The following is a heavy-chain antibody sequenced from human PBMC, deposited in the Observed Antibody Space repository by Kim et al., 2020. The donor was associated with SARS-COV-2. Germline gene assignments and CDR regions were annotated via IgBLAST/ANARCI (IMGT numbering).Heavy chain of an antibody. CDR3: ARVVAVAGNYFDY. CDR1: GFTVSSNY. V-gene: IGHV3-53*01. D-gene: IGHD6-19*01. CDR2: IYSGGST. J-gene: IGHJ4*02. Sequence: GGSLRLSCAASGFTVSSNYMSWVRQAPGKGLEWVSVIYSGGSTYYADSVKGRFTISRDNSKNTLYLQMNSLRAEDTAVYYCARVVAVAGNYFDYWGQGSLVTVSS.